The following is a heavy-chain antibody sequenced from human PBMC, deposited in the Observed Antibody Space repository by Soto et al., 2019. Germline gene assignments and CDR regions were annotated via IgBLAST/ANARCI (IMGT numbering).Heavy chain of an antibody. V-gene: IGHV4-31*03. D-gene: IGHD3-3*01. J-gene: IGHJ5*02. Sequence: QVQLQESGPGLVKPSQTLSLTCTVSGGSISSGVYYWSWIRQHPGKGLEWIGYIDYSGTTYHNPSLKSRLTISVDTSTNQFSLKLSSVTAADTAVYYCATSPISGVSRLDPWGQGTLVTVSS. CDR3: ATSPISGVSRLDP. CDR1: GGSISSGVYY. CDR2: IDYSGTT.